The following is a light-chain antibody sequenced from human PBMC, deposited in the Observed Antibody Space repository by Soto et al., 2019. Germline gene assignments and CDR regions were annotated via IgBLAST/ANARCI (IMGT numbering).Light chain of an antibody. CDR1: QSVRSN. V-gene: IGKV3-15*01. Sequence: EIVTTQSPATLSVSPGDTATLSCRASQSVRSNLAWYQQKPGQAPRLLIYGASTRATGIPARFSGSGSGTEFTLTISSLQSEDFAVYYCQQYRNWPRTFGQGTKVEIK. CDR3: QQYRNWPRT. CDR2: GAS. J-gene: IGKJ1*01.